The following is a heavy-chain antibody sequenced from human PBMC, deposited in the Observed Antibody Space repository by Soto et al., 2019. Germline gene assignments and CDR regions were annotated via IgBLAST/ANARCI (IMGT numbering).Heavy chain of an antibody. CDR2: ISSSGSTI. Sequence: GGSLRLSCAASGFTFSSYEMNWVRQAPGKGLEWVSYISSSGSTIYYADSVKGRFTISRDNAKNSLYLQMNSLRAEDTAVYYCARDVRSGVEIDAFDIWGQGTMVTVSS. CDR1: GFTFSSYE. CDR3: ARDVRSGVEIDAFDI. D-gene: IGHD1-26*01. V-gene: IGHV3-48*03. J-gene: IGHJ3*02.